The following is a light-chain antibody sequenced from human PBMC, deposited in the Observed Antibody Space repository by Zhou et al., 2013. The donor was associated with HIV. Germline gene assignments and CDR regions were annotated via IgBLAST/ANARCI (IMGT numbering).Light chain of an antibody. CDR3: QQYYTYPLT. Sequence: DIQMTQSPSSLSASVGDRVTITCRASQDITHYLAWFQQKPGQAPKSLIYASSSLQSGVPSKFSGSGSGTDFTLTISSLQAEDFATYYCQQYYTYPLTFGGGPGWRSN. CDR1: QDITHY. J-gene: IGKJ4*01. CDR2: ASS. V-gene: IGKV1-16*02.